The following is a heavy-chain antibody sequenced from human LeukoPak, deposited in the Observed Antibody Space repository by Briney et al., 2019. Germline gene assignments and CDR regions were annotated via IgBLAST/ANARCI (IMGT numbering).Heavy chain of an antibody. CDR1: GFTFSSYA. V-gene: IGHV3-23*01. Sequence: GGSLRLSCAASGFTFSSYAMSWVRQAPGKGLEWVSAISGSGGSTYYAGSVKGRFTISRDNSKNTLYLQMNSLRAEDTAVYYCATRPSGDYPYFDYWGQGTLVTVSS. CDR3: ATRPSGDYPYFDY. CDR2: ISGSGGST. D-gene: IGHD4-17*01. J-gene: IGHJ4*02.